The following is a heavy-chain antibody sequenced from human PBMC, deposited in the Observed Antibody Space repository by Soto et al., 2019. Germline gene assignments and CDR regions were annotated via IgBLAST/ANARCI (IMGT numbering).Heavy chain of an antibody. CDR2: IFHSGDT. CDR3: AYSTGWYRHDV. CDR1: GDSISNSRW. Sequence: QVQLQESGPGLVKPSGTLSLTCAVSGDSISNSRWWTWVRQPPGKGLEWIGDIFHSGDTNYNPSLTRLVFIPVDKSPNQFSLKVSSVTAADTAVYYCAYSTGWYRHDVWGQGTLVTVSS. V-gene: IGHV4-4*02. J-gene: IGHJ3*01. D-gene: IGHD6-19*01.